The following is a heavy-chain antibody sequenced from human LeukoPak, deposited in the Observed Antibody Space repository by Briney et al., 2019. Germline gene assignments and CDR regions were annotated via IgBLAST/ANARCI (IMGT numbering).Heavy chain of an antibody. CDR1: GFTFSDYY. J-gene: IGHJ4*02. V-gene: IGHV3-11*04. Sequence: GGSLGLSCAASGFTFSDYYMSWIRQAPGKGLEWVSYISSSGSTIYYADSVKGRFTISRDNAKNSLYLQMNSLRAEDTAVYYCAREYCSGGSCSAGNYWGQGTLVTVSS. CDR3: AREYCSGGSCSAGNY. CDR2: ISSSGSTI. D-gene: IGHD2-15*01.